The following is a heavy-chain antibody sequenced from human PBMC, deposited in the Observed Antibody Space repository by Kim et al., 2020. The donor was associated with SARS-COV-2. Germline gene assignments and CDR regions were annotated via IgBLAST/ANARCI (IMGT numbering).Heavy chain of an antibody. J-gene: IGHJ4*01. CDR3: AKDCFSIWFGELHFDY. CDR2: ISGSGGST. CDR1: GFTFSSYA. V-gene: IGHV3-23*01. Sequence: GGSLRLSCAASGFTFSSYAMSWVRQAPGKGLEWVSAISGSGGSTYYADSVKGRFTISRDNSKNTPYLQMNSLRDEDAAVYYSAKDCFSIWFGELHFDYWGQGALVTVSS. D-gene: IGHD3-10*01.